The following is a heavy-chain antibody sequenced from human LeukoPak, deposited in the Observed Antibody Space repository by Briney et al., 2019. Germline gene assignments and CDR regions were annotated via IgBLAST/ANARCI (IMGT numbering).Heavy chain of an antibody. Sequence: GASVKVSCKASGYTFTGYYMHWVRQAPGQGLEWMGWINPNSGGTNYAQEFQGRVTMTRDTSISTAYMELSRLRSDDTAVYYCARDYGGSYFDCWGQGTLVTVSS. CDR2: INPNSGGT. V-gene: IGHV1-2*02. D-gene: IGHD1-26*01. CDR1: GYTFTGYY. J-gene: IGHJ4*02. CDR3: ARDYGGSYFDC.